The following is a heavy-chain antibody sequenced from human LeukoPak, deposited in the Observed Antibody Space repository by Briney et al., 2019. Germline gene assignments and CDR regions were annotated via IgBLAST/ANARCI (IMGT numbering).Heavy chain of an antibody. D-gene: IGHD1-26*01. Sequence: GGTLRLSCAASGFTFSSYGMSWVRQAPGKGLEWVSAISGSGGITAYADSVKGRFTISRDNSKNTLYLQMTSLRAEDTAVYYCAKGDTTWELPHDYWGQGTLVTVSS. V-gene: IGHV3-23*01. CDR2: ISGSGGIT. CDR1: GFTFSSYG. J-gene: IGHJ4*02. CDR3: AKGDTTWELPHDY.